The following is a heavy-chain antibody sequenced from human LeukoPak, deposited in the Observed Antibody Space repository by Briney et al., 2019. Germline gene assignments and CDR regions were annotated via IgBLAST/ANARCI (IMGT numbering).Heavy chain of an antibody. Sequence: GGSLRLSCAASGFTFSSYAMSWVRQAPGKGLEWVSANSGSGGSTYYADSVKGRFTISRDNSKNTLYLQMNSLRAEDTAVYYCAKDRGYPYDAFDIWGQGTMVTVSS. J-gene: IGHJ3*02. CDR2: NSGSGGST. CDR3: AKDRGYPYDAFDI. D-gene: IGHD6-13*01. V-gene: IGHV3-23*01. CDR1: GFTFSSYA.